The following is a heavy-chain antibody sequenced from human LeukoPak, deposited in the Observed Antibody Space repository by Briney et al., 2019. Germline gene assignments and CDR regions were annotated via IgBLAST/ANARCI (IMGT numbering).Heavy chain of an antibody. CDR1: GLTFSAYS. D-gene: IGHD2-15*01. Sequence: PGGSLRLSCAASGLTFSAYSMNWVRQAPGKGLEGVSSISSGSRYIYYADSVKGRFTISRDNAKDSLYLQMNSLRAEDTAVYYCAKCSGGNCYHSDDHWGQGTLVTVSP. CDR3: AKCSGGNCYHSDDH. CDR2: ISSGSRYI. V-gene: IGHV3-21*01. J-gene: IGHJ5*02.